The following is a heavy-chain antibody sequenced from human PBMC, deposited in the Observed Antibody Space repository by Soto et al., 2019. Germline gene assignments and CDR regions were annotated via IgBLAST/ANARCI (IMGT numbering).Heavy chain of an antibody. V-gene: IGHV4-31*03. D-gene: IGHD2-2*01. CDR2: IYYSGST. J-gene: IGHJ6*03. CDR3: ARTTPYCSSTSCYAEVSYYYYMDV. Sequence: PSETLSLTCTVSGGSISSGGHYWSWIRQHPGKGLEWIGYIYYSGSTYYNPSLKSRVTISVDTSKNQFSLKLSSVTAADTAVYYCARTTPYCSSTSCYAEVSYYYYMDVWGKGTTVT. CDR1: GGSISSGGHY.